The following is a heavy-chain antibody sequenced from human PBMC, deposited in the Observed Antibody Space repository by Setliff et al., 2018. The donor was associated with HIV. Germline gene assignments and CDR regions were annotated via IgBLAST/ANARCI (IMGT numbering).Heavy chain of an antibody. Sequence: ASVKVSCKASGYTFTSYGISWVRQAPGQGLEWMGWISAYNGNTNYAQKFQGRVTMTRDTSTSTAYMELRSLRSEDTAVYYCARVWDWNYDLGYWGQGTLVTVSS. V-gene: IGHV1-18*01. CDR2: ISAYNGNT. CDR1: GYTFTSYG. D-gene: IGHD1-7*01. J-gene: IGHJ4*02. CDR3: ARVWDWNYDLGY.